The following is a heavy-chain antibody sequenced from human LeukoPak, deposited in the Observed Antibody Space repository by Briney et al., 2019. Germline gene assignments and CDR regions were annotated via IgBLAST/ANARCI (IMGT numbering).Heavy chain of an antibody. J-gene: IGHJ4*02. Sequence: GGSLRLSCAVSGFTFSTSGMHWVRQAPGKGLEWVAVISYDGSNTYYSDSVKGRFAISRDNSKNTLYLQMNSLGTEDTAVYYCAKWRRGHYYGSGTELDYWGQGTLVTVSS. CDR3: AKWRRGHYYGSGTELDY. CDR2: ISYDGSNT. CDR1: GFTFSTSG. V-gene: IGHV3-30*18. D-gene: IGHD3-10*01.